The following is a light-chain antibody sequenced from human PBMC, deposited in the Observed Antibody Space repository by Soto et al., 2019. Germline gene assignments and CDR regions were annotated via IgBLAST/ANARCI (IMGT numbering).Light chain of an antibody. Sequence: DIQMTQSPPSLSASVGDRVTITCRASQGIRNFVAWYQQKPGKPPKLLIYAAYTLQSGVPSRFSGSGSGTDFNLTINSLQPEDVATYSCQKYSSVPVFGPGTKVEI. CDR3: QKYSSVPV. CDR2: AAY. CDR1: QGIRNF. J-gene: IGKJ3*01. V-gene: IGKV1-27*01.